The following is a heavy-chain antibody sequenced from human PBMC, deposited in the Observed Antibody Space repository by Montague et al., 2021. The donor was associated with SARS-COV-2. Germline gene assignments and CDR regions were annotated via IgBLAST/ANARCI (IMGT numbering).Heavy chain of an antibody. CDR3: ARDYRHNHDFWGVDY. CDR2: IGSTTTYI. CDR1: GFPLSSYT. D-gene: IGHD3/OR15-3a*01. Sequence: SLRLSCAASGFPLSSYTMNWVRQAPGKGLEWVSCIGSTTTYIHYADSVKGRFTISRDNAKNSLYLQMNSLRAEDTAVYFCARDYRHNHDFWGVDYWGQGTLVTVSS. J-gene: IGHJ4*02. V-gene: IGHV3-21*01.